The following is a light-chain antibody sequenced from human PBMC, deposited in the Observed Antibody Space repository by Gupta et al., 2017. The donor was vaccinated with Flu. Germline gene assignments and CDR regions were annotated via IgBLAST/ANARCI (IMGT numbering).Light chain of an antibody. CDR3: AAWDDSLSGWV. CDR2: RNN. Sequence: QSVLTQPPSASVTPGQRVTFSCSGSSSNIGSNYVYWYQQLPGTAPKLLIYRNNQRPSGVPDRFSGSKSGTSASLAISGLRSEDEADYYCAAWDDSLSGWVFGGGTKLTVL. V-gene: IGLV1-47*01. J-gene: IGLJ3*02. CDR1: SSNIGSNY.